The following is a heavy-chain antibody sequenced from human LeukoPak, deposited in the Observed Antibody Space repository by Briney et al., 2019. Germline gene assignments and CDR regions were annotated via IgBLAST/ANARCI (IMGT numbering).Heavy chain of an antibody. CDR3: ARGRPHGNDY. Sequence: GGSLRLSCAASGFTFSNFWMHWVRQAPGKGLVWVALIYGDGSFTRYADSVKGRFSISRDNAKNTLYLQMNSLRVEDTAVYYCARGRPHGNDYWGQGTLVTVSS. J-gene: IGHJ4*02. CDR2: IYGDGSFT. CDR1: GFTFSNFW. D-gene: IGHD4-23*01. V-gene: IGHV3-74*01.